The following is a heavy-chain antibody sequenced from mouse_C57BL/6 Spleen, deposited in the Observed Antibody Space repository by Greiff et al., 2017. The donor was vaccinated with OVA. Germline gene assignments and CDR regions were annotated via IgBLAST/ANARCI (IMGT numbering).Heavy chain of an antibody. J-gene: IGHJ3*01. CDR3: TKAYGSSSWFAY. D-gene: IGHD1-1*01. V-gene: IGHV1-5*01. CDR1: GYTFTSYW. Sequence: VQLQQSGTVLARPGASVKMSCKTSGYTFTSYWMHWVKQRPGQGLEWIGAIYPGNSDTSYNQKFKGKAKLTAVTSASTAYMELSSLTNEDSAVYYCTKAYGSSSWFAYWGQGTLVTVSA. CDR2: IYPGNSDT.